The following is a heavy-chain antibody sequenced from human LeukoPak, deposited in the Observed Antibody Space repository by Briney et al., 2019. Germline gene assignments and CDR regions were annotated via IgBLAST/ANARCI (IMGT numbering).Heavy chain of an antibody. J-gene: IGHJ4*02. CDR2: IGGSGGGT. CDR3: AKDVVSGWYHDY. D-gene: IGHD6-19*01. CDR1: GFTFSSYG. V-gene: IGHV3-23*01. Sequence: GGSLRLSCVASGFTFSSYGMSWVRQAPGKGLEWVSGIGGSGGGTDYADSVKGRFTISRDNSKNTLYLQMNSLRAEDTAVYYCAKDVVSGWYHDYWGQGTLVTVSS.